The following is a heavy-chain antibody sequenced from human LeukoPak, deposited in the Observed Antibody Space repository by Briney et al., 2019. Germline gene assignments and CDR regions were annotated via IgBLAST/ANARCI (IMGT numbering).Heavy chain of an antibody. J-gene: IGHJ4*02. CDR1: GFTVSSNY. CDR3: ARFTGYSYYFDY. D-gene: IGHD3-9*01. V-gene: IGHV3-53*01. CDR2: IYSGGST. Sequence: GGSLRLSCAASGFTVSSNYMSWVRQAPGKGLGWVSVIYSGGSTYYADSVKGRFTISRDNSKNTLYLQMNSLRAEDTAVYYCARFTGYSYYFDYWGQGTLVTVSS.